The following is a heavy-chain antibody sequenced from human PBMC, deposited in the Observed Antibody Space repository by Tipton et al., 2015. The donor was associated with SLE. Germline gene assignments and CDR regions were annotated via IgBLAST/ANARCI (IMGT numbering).Heavy chain of an antibody. CDR3: ARAPGVRVFDY. J-gene: IGHJ4*02. Sequence: TLSLTCSVSDVSIGSVSFHWSWVRQPAGKGLEWLGHIWRSGGTTYNPSLKSRVTISVDTSKNQFSLTLSSVTAADTAVYYCARAPGVRVFDYWGQGTLVTVSS. D-gene: IGHD3-10*01. CDR2: IWRSGGT. CDR1: DVSIGSVSFH. V-gene: IGHV4-61*09.